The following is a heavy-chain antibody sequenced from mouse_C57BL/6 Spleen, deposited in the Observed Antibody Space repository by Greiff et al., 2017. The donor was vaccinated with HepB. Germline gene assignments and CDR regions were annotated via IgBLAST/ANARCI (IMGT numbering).Heavy chain of an antibody. D-gene: IGHD3-2*02. CDR3: TGEQLRPYYFDY. Sequence: EVKVEESGGGLVQPGGSMKLSCVASGFTFSNYWMNWVRQSPEKGLEWVAQIRLKSDNYATHYAESVKGRFTISRDDSKSSVYLQMNNSRAEDTGIYYCTGEQLRPYYFDYWGQGTTLTVSS. CDR1: GFTFSNYW. V-gene: IGHV6-3*01. J-gene: IGHJ2*01. CDR2: IRLKSDNYAT.